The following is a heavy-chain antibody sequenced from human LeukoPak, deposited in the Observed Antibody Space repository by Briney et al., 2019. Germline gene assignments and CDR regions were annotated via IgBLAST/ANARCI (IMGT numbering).Heavy chain of an antibody. V-gene: IGHV4-4*07. CDR1: GGPISSYY. D-gene: IGHD2-2*01. Sequence: PSETLSLTCTVSGGPISSYYWSWIRQLAGKGLEWIGRIYTSGSTNYNPSLKSRVTMSVDTSKNQFSLKLSSVTAADTAVYYCARVDIVVVPAAKDYYYYYMDVWGKGTTVTVSS. CDR3: ARVDIVVVPAAKDYYYYYMDV. J-gene: IGHJ6*03. CDR2: IYTSGST.